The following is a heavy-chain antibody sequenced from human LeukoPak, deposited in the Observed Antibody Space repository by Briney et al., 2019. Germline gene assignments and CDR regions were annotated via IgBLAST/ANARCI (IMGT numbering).Heavy chain of an antibody. CDR1: GGSISSYY. J-gene: IGHJ4*02. V-gene: IGHV4-4*07. CDR3: ARDRRLWYSSGWYYFDY. CDR2: FYTSGST. Sequence: SETLSLTCTVSGGSISSYYWSWIRQPAGKGLEWIGRFYTSGSTKYNPSLKSRVTMSEGTSKNQFSLKLSSVTAADTAVYYCARDRRLWYSSGWYYFDYWGQGTLVTVSS. D-gene: IGHD6-19*01.